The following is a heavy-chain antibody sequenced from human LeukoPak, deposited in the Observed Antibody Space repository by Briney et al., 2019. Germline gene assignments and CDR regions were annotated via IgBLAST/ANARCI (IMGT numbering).Heavy chain of an antibody. J-gene: IGHJ4*02. Sequence: GGSLRLSCAASGFTFDDYAMHWVWQAPGKGLEWVSGITWNSGSVGYADSVKGRFTISRDNSKNTLYLQMNSLRAEDTAVYYCAKDARRTFGLSSGLYRGSYYFDYWGQGTLVTVSS. CDR3: AKDARRTFGLSSGLYRGSYYFDY. V-gene: IGHV3-9*01. CDR2: ITWNSGSV. CDR1: GFTFDDYA. D-gene: IGHD6-19*01.